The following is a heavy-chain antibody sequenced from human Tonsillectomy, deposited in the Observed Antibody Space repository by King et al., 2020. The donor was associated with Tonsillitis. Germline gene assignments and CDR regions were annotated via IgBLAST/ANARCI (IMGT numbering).Heavy chain of an antibody. CDR2: ISGSGDST. D-gene: IGHD5-24*01. Sequence: VQLVESGGGLVQPGGSLRLSCAASEFTFSNYAMTWVRQAPGKGLEWVSTISGSGDSTYYADSVKGRFTISRDNSKNTLYLAMNSLRAEDTSVYYCAKDLDLEMATIDYFDYWGQGTLVTVSS. V-gene: IGHV3-23*04. CDR1: EFTFSNYA. J-gene: IGHJ4*02. CDR3: AKDLDLEMATIDYFDY.